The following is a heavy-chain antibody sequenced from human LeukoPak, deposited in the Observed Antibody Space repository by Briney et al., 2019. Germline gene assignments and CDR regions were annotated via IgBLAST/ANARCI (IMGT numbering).Heavy chain of an antibody. Sequence: SETLSLTCTVSGGSISSYYWSWIRQPPGKGLEWIGYIYYSGSTYYNPSLKSRVTISVDTSKNQFSLKLSSVTAADTAVYYCARIDFDYGGNPYAFDIWGQGTMVTVSS. CDR2: IYYSGST. V-gene: IGHV4-59*01. CDR1: GGSISSYY. J-gene: IGHJ3*02. CDR3: ARIDFDYGGNPYAFDI. D-gene: IGHD4-23*01.